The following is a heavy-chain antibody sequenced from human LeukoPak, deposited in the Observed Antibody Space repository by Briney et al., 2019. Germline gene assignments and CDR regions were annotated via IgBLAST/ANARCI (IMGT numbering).Heavy chain of an antibody. Sequence: ASVKVSCKASGYTFTSYDINWVRQATGQGLEWMGWMNPNSGNRGYAQKFQGRVTMTRDTSISTAYMELSSLISEDTAVYYCARVLRYCSGGNCYSGGLGYMDVWGKGTTVTISS. CDR1: GYTFTSYD. CDR2: MNPNSGNR. J-gene: IGHJ6*03. V-gene: IGHV1-8*01. CDR3: ARVLRYCSGGNCYSGGLGYMDV. D-gene: IGHD2-15*01.